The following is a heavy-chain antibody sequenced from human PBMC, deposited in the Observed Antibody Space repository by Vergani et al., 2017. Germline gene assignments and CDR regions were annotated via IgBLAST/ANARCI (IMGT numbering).Heavy chain of an antibody. V-gene: IGHV4-61*02. Sequence: QVQLQESGPGLVKPSQTLSLTCTVSGGSISSGSYYWSWIRQPAGKGLEWIGRIYTSGSTNYNPSLKSRVTISVDTSKNQFSLKLSSVTAADTAVYYCARVSYGDYAWFDPWGQGTLVTVSS. CDR3: ARVSYGDYAWFDP. CDR2: IYTSGST. D-gene: IGHD4-17*01. J-gene: IGHJ5*02. CDR1: GGSISSGSYY.